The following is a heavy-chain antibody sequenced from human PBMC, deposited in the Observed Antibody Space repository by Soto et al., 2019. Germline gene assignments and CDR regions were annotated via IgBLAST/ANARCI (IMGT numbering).Heavy chain of an antibody. Sequence: TETLSLTCTVSGGAIDSSNWWTWVRQFPGKGLQWVGEIHHIGTTNYNPSLQSRVHISIDKAKKQFSVELLSLTAADTAIYYCARGRRTVQTTRVCYDPWGQGSLVTVSS. CDR1: GGAIDSSNW. CDR3: ARGRRTVQTTRVCYDP. J-gene: IGHJ5*02. D-gene: IGHD1-1*01. V-gene: IGHV4-4*02. CDR2: IHHIGTT.